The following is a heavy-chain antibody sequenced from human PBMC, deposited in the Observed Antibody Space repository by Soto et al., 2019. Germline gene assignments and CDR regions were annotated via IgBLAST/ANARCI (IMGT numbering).Heavy chain of an antibody. D-gene: IGHD3-10*01. CDR1: GGSVRSGSYY. CDR3: ARVRDWFGSGASSLIFDF. V-gene: IGHV4-61*01. Sequence: QVQLQESGPGLVRPSETLSLTCSVSGGSVRSGSYYWAWIRQPAGKALEWIGHIYYTGGTHYNPSLATRVTMSIDISIRQLSLRLKSVTAADTAVYYCARVRDWFGSGASSLIFDFWGQGVLVTVSS. CDR2: IYYTGGT. J-gene: IGHJ4*02.